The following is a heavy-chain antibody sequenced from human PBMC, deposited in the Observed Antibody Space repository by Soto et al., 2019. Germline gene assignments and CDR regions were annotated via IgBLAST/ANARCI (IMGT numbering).Heavy chain of an antibody. CDR2: IYYSGST. J-gene: IGHJ4*02. CDR1: GGSISSSSYY. D-gene: IGHD4-17*01. Sequence: PSETLSLTCTVSGGSISSSSYYWGWIRQPPGKGLEWIGSIYYSGSTYYNPSLKSRVTISVDTSKNQFSLKLSSVTAADTAVYYCARNIYGDYNGGVYFDYWGQGTLVTVSS. V-gene: IGHV4-39*01. CDR3: ARNIYGDYNGGVYFDY.